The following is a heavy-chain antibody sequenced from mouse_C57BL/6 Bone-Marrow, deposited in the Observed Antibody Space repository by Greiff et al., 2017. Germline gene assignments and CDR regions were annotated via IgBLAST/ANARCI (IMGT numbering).Heavy chain of an antibody. Sequence: QVTLKESGPGILQSSQTLSLSCSFSGFSLSTYGLGVSWIRQPSGKGLEWLAHIYWDDDKRYNPSLKSLLTLSKDTSRNQLFLKITSVDTADTATYYCARRAGYYYDGGFAYWGQGTLVTVSA. CDR1: GFSLSTYGLG. V-gene: IGHV8-12*01. D-gene: IGHD2-4*01. CDR2: IYWDDDK. CDR3: ARRAGYYYDGGFAY. J-gene: IGHJ3*01.